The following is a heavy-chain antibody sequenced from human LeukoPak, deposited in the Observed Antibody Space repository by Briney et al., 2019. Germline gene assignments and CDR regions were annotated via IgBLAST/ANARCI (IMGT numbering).Heavy chain of an antibody. CDR1: GYTFTGYY. V-gene: IGHV1-2*02. Sequence: ASVKVSCKASGYTFTGYYMHWVRQAPGQGLEWMGWNNPNSGGTNYAQKFQGRVTITRDTSISTAYMELSRLRSDDTAVYYCARARRMVATGDYWGQGTLVTVSS. D-gene: IGHD5-12*01. J-gene: IGHJ4*02. CDR2: NNPNSGGT. CDR3: ARARRMVATGDY.